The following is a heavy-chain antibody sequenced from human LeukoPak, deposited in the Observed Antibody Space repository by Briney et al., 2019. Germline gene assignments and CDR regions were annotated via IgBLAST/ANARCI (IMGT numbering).Heavy chain of an antibody. CDR2: IYYSGST. CDR1: GGSISSSSYY. V-gene: IGHV4-39*07. Sequence: SETLSLTCTVSGGSISSSSYYWGWIRQPPGKGLEWIGSIYYSGSTYYNPSLKSRVTISVDTSKNQFSLKLSSVTAADTAVYYCARDRLGSAFDIWGQGTMVTVSS. CDR3: ARDRLGSAFDI. D-gene: IGHD3-16*01. J-gene: IGHJ3*02.